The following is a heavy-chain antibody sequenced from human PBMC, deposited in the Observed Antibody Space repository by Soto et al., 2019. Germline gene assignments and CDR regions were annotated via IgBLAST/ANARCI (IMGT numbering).Heavy chain of an antibody. CDR1: GGSITSYR. CDR3: ARESGDNWDYEAY. CDR2: INTSGNT. V-gene: IGHV4-4*07. D-gene: IGHD1-7*01. Sequence: QVQLQESGPGLVKPLETLSLTCTVSGGSITSYRWRWIRQSAGKGLEWIGRINTSGNTHYNPSLKSRVTVSIDTSRNQFFLTVNSVTAADSAVYYCARESGDNWDYEAYWGQGTPVTVSS. J-gene: IGHJ4*02.